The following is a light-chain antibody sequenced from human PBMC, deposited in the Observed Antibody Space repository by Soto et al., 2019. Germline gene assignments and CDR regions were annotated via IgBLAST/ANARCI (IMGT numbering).Light chain of an antibody. CDR2: AAS. Sequence: EIXLTQXPXTLSXXPGERATLXXRASRSXSSSYVVWYQQKPGQAPRLLIYAASRRATGIPDRFSGSGSATEYTLTISRLEPEDFAVYYCQQQGTFGQGTKLEIK. CDR1: RSXSSSY. CDR3: QQQGT. V-gene: IGKV3-20*01. J-gene: IGKJ2*01.